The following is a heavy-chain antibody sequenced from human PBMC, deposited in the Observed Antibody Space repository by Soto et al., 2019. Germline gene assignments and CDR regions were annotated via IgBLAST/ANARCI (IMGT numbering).Heavy chain of an antibody. CDR1: GGSISSSNW. CDR3: ARDLVVAAATNWFDP. Sequence: SETLSLTCAVSGGSISSSNWWSWVRQPPGKGLEWIGEIYHSGSTNYNPSLKSRVTISVDKSKNQFSLKLSSVTAADTAVYYCARDLVVAAATNWFDPWGQGTLVTVSS. J-gene: IGHJ5*02. D-gene: IGHD6-13*01. CDR2: IYHSGST. V-gene: IGHV4-4*02.